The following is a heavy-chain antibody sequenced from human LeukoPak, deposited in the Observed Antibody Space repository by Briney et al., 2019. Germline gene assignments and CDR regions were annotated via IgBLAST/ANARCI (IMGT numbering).Heavy chain of an antibody. V-gene: IGHV4-34*01. CDR2: INHSGST. CDR3: ARARGSGSYFYFDY. CDR1: GGCFSGDY. Sequence: SDTPSLTCAVYGGCFSGDYWSWIRQPPGKGLEWIGEINHSGSTNYNPSLKSRVTITVDTSKNQFSLKLSSVTAADTAVYYCARARGSGSYFYFDYWGQGTLVTVSS. J-gene: IGHJ4*02. D-gene: IGHD3-10*01.